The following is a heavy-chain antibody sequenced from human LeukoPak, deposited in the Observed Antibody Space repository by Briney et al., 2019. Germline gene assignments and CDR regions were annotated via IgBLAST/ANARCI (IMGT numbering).Heavy chain of an antibody. J-gene: IGHJ3*02. D-gene: IGHD6-13*01. Sequence: PGGSLRLSCAASGFTFSSYWMSWVRQAPGKGLEWVSNIKQDGSEKYYVDSVKGRFTISRDNAKNSLYLQMNSLRAEDTAVYYCARDRQQLVGDAFDIWGQGTMVTVSS. CDR1: GFTFSSYW. V-gene: IGHV3-7*01. CDR3: ARDRQQLVGDAFDI. CDR2: IKQDGSEK.